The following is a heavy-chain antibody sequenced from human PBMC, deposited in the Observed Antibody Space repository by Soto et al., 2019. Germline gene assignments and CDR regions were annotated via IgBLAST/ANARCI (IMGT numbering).Heavy chain of an antibody. CDR3: ARGEGYCSGGSCYSGDY. CDR1: GGTFSSYA. D-gene: IGHD2-15*01. V-gene: IGHV1-69*12. Sequence: QVQLVQSGAEVKKPGSSVKVSCKASGGTFSSYAISWVRQAPGQGLEWMGGIIPIFGTANYAQKFQGRVTITADESXSXXYMELSSLRSEDTAGYYCARGEGYCSGGSCYSGDYWGQGTLVTVSS. CDR2: IIPIFGTA. J-gene: IGHJ4*02.